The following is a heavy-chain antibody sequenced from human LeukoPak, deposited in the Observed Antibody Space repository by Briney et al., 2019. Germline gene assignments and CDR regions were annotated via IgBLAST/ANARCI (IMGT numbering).Heavy chain of an antibody. V-gene: IGHV3-7*01. Sequence: GGSLRLSCAASGFTFSSSWMSWVRQAPGKGLEWVANINQDASEKNYVGSVKGRFTISRDNAKNSLYLQMNSLRAEDTALYYCASGDNMDVWGKGTTVTVSS. CDR2: INQDASEK. J-gene: IGHJ6*03. CDR1: GFTFSSSW. CDR3: ASGDNMDV. D-gene: IGHD3-3*01.